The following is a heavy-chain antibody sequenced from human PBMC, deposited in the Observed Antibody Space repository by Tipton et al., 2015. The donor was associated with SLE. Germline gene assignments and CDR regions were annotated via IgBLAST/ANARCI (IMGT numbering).Heavy chain of an antibody. CDR2: INHSGST. V-gene: IGHV4-34*01. J-gene: IGHJ3*02. CDR1: VGSFSGYY. Sequence: TLSLTCAVYVGSFSGYYWSWIRQPPRKGLEWIGEINHSGSTNYNPSLKSRVTISVDTSKNQFSLRLSSVTAADTAVYYCAREFSAFDIWGQGTMVTVSS. CDR3: AREFSAFDI.